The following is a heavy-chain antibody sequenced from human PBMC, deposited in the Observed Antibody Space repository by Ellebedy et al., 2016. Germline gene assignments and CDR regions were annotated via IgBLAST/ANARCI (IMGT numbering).Heavy chain of an antibody. J-gene: IGHJ6*02. CDR3: ARGLDYDSSGYYQNTDV. CDR2: IWYDGSNK. CDR1: GFTFSSYG. Sequence: GESLKISXAASGFTFSSYGMHWVRQAPGKGLEWVAVIWYDGSNKYYADSVKGRFTISRDNAKNSLYLQMNSLRDEDTAVYYCARGLDYDSSGYYQNTDVWGQGTTVTVSS. V-gene: IGHV3-33*01. D-gene: IGHD3-22*01.